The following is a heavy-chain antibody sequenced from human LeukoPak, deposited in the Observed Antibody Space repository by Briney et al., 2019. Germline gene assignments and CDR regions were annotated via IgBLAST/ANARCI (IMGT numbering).Heavy chain of an antibody. CDR1: GGSISSYY. Sequence: SETLSLTCTVSGGSISSYYWSWIRQAPGKGLEWIGYIYYSGSTNYNPSLKSRVTISVDTSKNQFSLKLSSVTAADTAVYYCAAYCSGGRCYKMFDPWGQGTLVTVSS. D-gene: IGHD2-15*01. CDR2: IYYSGST. V-gene: IGHV4-59*01. CDR3: AAYCSGGRCYKMFDP. J-gene: IGHJ5*02.